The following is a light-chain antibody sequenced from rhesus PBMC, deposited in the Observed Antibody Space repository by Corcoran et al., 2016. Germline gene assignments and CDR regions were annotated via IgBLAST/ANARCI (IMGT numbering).Light chain of an antibody. CDR1: QSVSSS. V-gene: IGKV3-42*01. CDR2: GAS. Sequence: EIVMTQSPATLSLSPGERATLSCRASQSVSSSLAWYQQKPGQAPKLLIYGASRRATGIPDRFSGGGSGIEVTLTISSLEPGDVGVYYCQQDYSWPLAFGGGTKVELK. J-gene: IGKJ4*01. CDR3: QQDYSWPLA.